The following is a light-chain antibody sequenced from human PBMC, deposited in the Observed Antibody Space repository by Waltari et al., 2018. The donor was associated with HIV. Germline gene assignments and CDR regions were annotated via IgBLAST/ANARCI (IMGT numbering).Light chain of an antibody. V-gene: IGLV2-14*01. Sequence: QSALNQPTSVSGSPGQSISISCTGTINDIGGYNYVAWYQHHPGKAPKLLIYEVTKRPTGISDRFSGSKSGNTASLTISGLHAEDEAVYYCSSYTASSTYVFGPGTRVIV. CDR3: SSYTASSTYV. CDR2: EVT. CDR1: INDIGGYNY. J-gene: IGLJ1*01.